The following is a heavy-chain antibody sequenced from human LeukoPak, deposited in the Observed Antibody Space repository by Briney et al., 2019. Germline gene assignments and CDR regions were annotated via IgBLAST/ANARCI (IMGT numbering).Heavy chain of an antibody. Sequence: ASVKVSCKASGYTFTGYYMHWVRQAPGQGLEWMGWINPNSGGTNYAQKFQGRVTMTRDTSISTAYMELSRLRSDDTAVYYCARDRYYGSGSYSDYWGQGTLVTVSS. CDR1: GYTFTGYY. D-gene: IGHD3-10*01. V-gene: IGHV1-2*02. CDR3: ARDRYYGSGSYSDY. J-gene: IGHJ4*02. CDR2: INPNSGGT.